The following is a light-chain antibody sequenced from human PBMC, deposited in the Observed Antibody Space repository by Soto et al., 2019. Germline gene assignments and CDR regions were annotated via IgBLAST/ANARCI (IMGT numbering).Light chain of an antibody. V-gene: IGKV3-15*01. CDR1: QSVSSK. Sequence: EIMMTQSPGTLSASPGEIDTLSCRASQSVSSKLAWYQQKPGQAPMLLIYAVSTRATGIPARFSGSGSGTEFTLTISSLQSEDFAVYYCQQYNKWPLTFGQGTKVEIK. CDR3: QQYNKWPLT. J-gene: IGKJ1*01. CDR2: AVS.